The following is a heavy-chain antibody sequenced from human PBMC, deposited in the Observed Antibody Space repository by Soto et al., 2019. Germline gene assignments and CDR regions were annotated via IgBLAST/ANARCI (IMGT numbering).Heavy chain of an antibody. CDR1: GYTFSSYG. CDR2: ISTYNGNT. D-gene: IGHD3-10*01. J-gene: IGHJ4*02. V-gene: IGHV1-18*01. Sequence: ASVKVSCKASGYTFSSYGVIWARQAPGQGLEWMGWISTYNGNTNYAQNLQGRVTMTADTSTSAAYIELRSLRSDDTAIYYCARGSYGELLFDYWGQGTPVTVS. CDR3: ARGSYGELLFDY.